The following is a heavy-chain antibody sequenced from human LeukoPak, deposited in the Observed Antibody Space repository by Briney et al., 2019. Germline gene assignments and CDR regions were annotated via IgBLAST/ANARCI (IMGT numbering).Heavy chain of an antibody. CDR1: GFTFRNYG. CDR3: AKDFRRADYYDSSGYYRMIDY. V-gene: IGHV3-30*18. J-gene: IGHJ4*02. D-gene: IGHD3-22*01. CDR2: ISYDESDK. Sequence: GGSLRLSCAVSGFTFRNYGMNWVRQAPGQGLEWVAVISYDESDKYYGDSVKGRFTISRDNSKNTLFLQMNSLRAEDTAVYFCAKDFRRADYYDSSGYYRMIDYWGQGTLVTVSS.